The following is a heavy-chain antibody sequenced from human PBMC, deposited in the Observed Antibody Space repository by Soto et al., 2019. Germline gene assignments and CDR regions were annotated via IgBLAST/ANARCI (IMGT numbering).Heavy chain of an antibody. Sequence: QVQLVESGGGVVQPGRSLRLSCAASGFTFSSYGIHWVLQAPGKGLSWVAVITYDGSNKYSADSVKGRFTISRDKSKHTMYLQMNSLRAEDTAVFYCAKNAGPAAMDYYDYGMDVWRQGPTVTVSS. CDR1: GFTFSSYG. CDR3: AKNAGPAAMDYYDYGMDV. V-gene: IGHV3-30*18. CDR2: ITYDGSNK. J-gene: IGHJ6*02. D-gene: IGHD2-2*01.